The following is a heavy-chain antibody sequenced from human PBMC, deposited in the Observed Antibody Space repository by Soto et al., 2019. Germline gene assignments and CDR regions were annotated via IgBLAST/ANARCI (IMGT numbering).Heavy chain of an antibody. D-gene: IGHD6-6*01. CDR1: GYTFTGYY. CDR2: INPKTGDT. Sequence: ASVKVSCKTSGYTFTGYYLNWVRQAPGRGLEWVGWINPKTGDTNNAQKFQGWVTMTRDTSISTAYMELSRLRSDDTAVYYCARDQAIAARPSSYNDMHARGQAPTVTVSS. CDR3: ARDQAIAARPSSYNDMHA. V-gene: IGHV1-2*04. J-gene: IGHJ6*02.